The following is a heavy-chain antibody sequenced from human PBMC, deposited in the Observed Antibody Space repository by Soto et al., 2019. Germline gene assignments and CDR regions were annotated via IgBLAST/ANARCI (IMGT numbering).Heavy chain of an antibody. CDR2: ITYDGSNK. CDR3: AKDPKATGTHY. CDR1: GFIISSYG. Sequence: GGSLRLSCAASGFIISSYGMHWVRQAPGKGLEWVAVITYDGSNKYYADSVKGRFSISRDNSRNRLYLQMYSLRPEDTAVYYCAKDPKATGTHYWGRGTLVTVSS. V-gene: IGHV3-30*18. J-gene: IGHJ4*02. D-gene: IGHD1-1*01.